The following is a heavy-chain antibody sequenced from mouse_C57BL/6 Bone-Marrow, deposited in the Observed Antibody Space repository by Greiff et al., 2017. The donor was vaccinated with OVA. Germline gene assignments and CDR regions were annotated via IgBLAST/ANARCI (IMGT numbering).Heavy chain of an antibody. J-gene: IGHJ2*01. CDR3: ARYKGRVAVDYFDY. CDR1: GFTFTNYY. Sequence: EVKLVESGGGLVQPGDSLSLSCAASGFTFTNYYMSWVRQPPGKALEWLAFIRNKPNGSTPEYSASLKGRFTISRDNSQSILYLQMNARRAEDSATYYCARYKGRVAVDYFDYWGQGTALTVSS. D-gene: IGHD1-1*01. CDR2: IRNKPNGSTP. V-gene: IGHV7-3*01.